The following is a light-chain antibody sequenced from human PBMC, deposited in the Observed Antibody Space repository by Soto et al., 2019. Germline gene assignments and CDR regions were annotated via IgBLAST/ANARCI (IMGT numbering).Light chain of an antibody. CDR2: DVS. J-gene: IGLJ2*01. V-gene: IGLV2-14*03. CDR3: SSYTISSTVV. CDR1: SSDVGGYNY. Sequence: QSALTQPASVSGSPGQSITISCTGTSSDVGGYNYVSWYQHHPGKAPKLMIYDVSNRPSGVSNRLSGSRSGNTASLTISGLQAEDEADYYCSSYTISSTVVFGGGNKLTV.